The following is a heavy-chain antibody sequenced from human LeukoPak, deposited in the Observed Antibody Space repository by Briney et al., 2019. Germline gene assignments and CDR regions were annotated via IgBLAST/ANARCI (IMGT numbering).Heavy chain of an antibody. Sequence: SETLSLTCAVYGGSFSGYYWSWIRQPPGKGLEWVGGINHSGSTNYNPSLKSRVTISVDTSKNQFSLKLSSVTAADTAVYYCARGGYGGMYYYYYMDVWGKGTTVTVSS. D-gene: IGHD4-23*01. CDR3: ARGGYGGMYYYYYMDV. CDR2: INHSGST. CDR1: GGSFSGYY. J-gene: IGHJ6*03. V-gene: IGHV4-34*01.